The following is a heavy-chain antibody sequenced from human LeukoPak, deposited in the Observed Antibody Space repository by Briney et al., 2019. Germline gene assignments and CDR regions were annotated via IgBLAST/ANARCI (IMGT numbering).Heavy chain of an antibody. CDR1: GGTFSSYA. J-gene: IGHJ1*01. D-gene: IGHD3-22*01. CDR2: IIPIFGTA. CDR3: ARGSNLYDSREYFQH. Sequence: SVKVSCKASGGTFSSYAISWVRQAPGQGLEWMGGIIPIFGTADYAQKFQGRVTITADESTSTAYMELSSLRSEDTAVYYCARGSNLYDSREYFQHWGQGTLVTVSS. V-gene: IGHV1-69*13.